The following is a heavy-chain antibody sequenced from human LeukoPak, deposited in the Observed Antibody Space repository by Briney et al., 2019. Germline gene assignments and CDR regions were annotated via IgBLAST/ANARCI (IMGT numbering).Heavy chain of an antibody. D-gene: IGHD2-8*01. CDR2: FYIDGST. J-gene: IGHJ4*02. Sequence: GGSLRLSCAASGFPVSSNYMSWVRRAPGKGLEWVSVFYIDGSTYYADSVKGRFTISRDNSKNTLYLQMKSLGAEDTAVYYCGRGTSGGATLDYWGQGTLVTVSS. CDR3: GRGTSGGATLDY. V-gene: IGHV3-53*01. CDR1: GFPVSSNY.